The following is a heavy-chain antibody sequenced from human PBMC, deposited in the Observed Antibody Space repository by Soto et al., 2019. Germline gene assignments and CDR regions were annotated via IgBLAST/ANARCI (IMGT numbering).Heavy chain of an antibody. CDR3: ASGGYTSTWYDY. CDR1: EFTFSDYT. Sequence: GGSLRLSCAASEFTFSDYTMNWVRQAPGKGLEWVSSISSSNTYIYYADSVTGRFTISRDNAKNSLYLQMNSLRVEDTAVYYCASGGYTSTWYDYWGQGTLVTVSS. D-gene: IGHD6-13*01. V-gene: IGHV3-21*01. CDR2: ISSSNTYI. J-gene: IGHJ4*02.